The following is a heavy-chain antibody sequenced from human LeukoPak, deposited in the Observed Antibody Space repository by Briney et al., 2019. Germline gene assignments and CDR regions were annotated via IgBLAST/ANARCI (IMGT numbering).Heavy chain of an antibody. Sequence: SETLSLTCAVSGGSISSSNWWSWVRQPPGKGLEWIGEIYHSGSTNYNPSLKSRVTISVDKSKNQFSLKLSSVTAADTAVYYCARGPLWFGELSLGYWGQGTLVTVSS. V-gene: IGHV4-4*02. CDR2: IYHSGST. D-gene: IGHD3-10*01. J-gene: IGHJ4*02. CDR1: GGSISSSNW. CDR3: ARGPLWFGELSLGY.